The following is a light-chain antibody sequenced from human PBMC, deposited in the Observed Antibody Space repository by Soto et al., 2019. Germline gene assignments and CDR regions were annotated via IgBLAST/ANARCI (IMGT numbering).Light chain of an antibody. J-gene: IGLJ3*02. V-gene: IGLV2-8*01. CDR1: SSDVGGYNY. Sequence: QSVLTQPPSASGSPGQSVTISCTGTSSDVGGYNYVSWYQQHPGEAPKLMIYEVTKRSSGVPDRFSGSKSGNTASLTVSGLQAEDEADYYCSSHAGINNVVFGGGTKLTVL. CDR3: SSHAGINNVV. CDR2: EVT.